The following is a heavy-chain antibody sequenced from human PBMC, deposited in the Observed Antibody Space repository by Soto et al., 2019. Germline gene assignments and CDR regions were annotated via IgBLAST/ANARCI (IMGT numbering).Heavy chain of an antibody. J-gene: IGHJ5*02. CDR1: GYTFTSYG. D-gene: IGHD3-9*01. V-gene: IGHV1-18*01. CDR2: ISAYNGNT. CDR3: ARDETLRFFDWSNVFDP. Sequence: GASVKASCKASGYTFTSYGSCWVRQDPGQGLEWMGWISAYNGNTNYAQKLQGRVTMTTDTSTSTAYMELRSLRSDDTAVYYCARDETLRFFDWSNVFDPWGQGTLVTVSS.